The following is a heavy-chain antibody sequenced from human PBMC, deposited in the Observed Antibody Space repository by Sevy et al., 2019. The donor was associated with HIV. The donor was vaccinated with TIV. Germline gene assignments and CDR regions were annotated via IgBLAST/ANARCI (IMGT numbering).Heavy chain of an antibody. V-gene: IGHV3-23*01. CDR3: AKVRSQLLVGAYYFDY. D-gene: IGHD1-26*01. Sequence: GGSLRLSCAASGLTFSSYAMSWVRQAPGKGLEWVSPISGSGGSTYYADSVKGRFTISRDNSKNTLYLQMNSLRAEDTAVYYCAKVRSQLLVGAYYFDYWGQGTLVTVSS. CDR2: ISGSGGST. J-gene: IGHJ4*02. CDR1: GLTFSSYA.